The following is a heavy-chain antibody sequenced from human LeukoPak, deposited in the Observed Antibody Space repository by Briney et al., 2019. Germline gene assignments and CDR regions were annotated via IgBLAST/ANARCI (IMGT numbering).Heavy chain of an antibody. Sequence: GTSVKVSCKASGFTFTSSAMQWVRQARGQRLEWMGWISGYNGNTNYAQKLQGRVTMTTDTSTTTAYMELRSLRSDDTAVYYCARDRSLYTSMVDYWGQGTLVTVSS. CDR2: ISGYNGNT. CDR3: ARDRSLYTSMVDY. J-gene: IGHJ4*02. CDR1: GFTFTSSA. D-gene: IGHD5-18*01. V-gene: IGHV1-18*01.